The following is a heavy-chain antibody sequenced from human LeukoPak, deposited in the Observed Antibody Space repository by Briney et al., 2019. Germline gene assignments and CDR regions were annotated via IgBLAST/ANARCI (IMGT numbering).Heavy chain of an antibody. CDR1: GFTFDDYA. D-gene: IGHD2-21*02. V-gene: IGHV3-43D*03. CDR3: AKGFIVVVTATLPDY. J-gene: IGHJ4*02. Sequence: QPGGSLRLSCAASGFTFDDYAMHWVRQAPGKGLEWVSLISWDGDNTYYADSVKGRFTISRDNSKNSLYLQMNSLRAEDTALYYCAKGFIVVVTATLPDYWGQGTLVTVSS. CDR2: ISWDGDNT.